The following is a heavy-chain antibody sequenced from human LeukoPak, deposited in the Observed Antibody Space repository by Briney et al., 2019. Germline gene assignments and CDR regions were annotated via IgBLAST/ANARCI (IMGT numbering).Heavy chain of an antibody. J-gene: IGHJ4*02. CDR2: ISAGGGST. CDR3: AYYDSSGYYYGRLRY. Sequence: GGSLRLSCAASGFTLTSYSMNWVRQTPGKGLEWVSGISAGGGSTLYADSVKGRFTISRDNSKNTLYLHMNSLRAEDTAVYFCAYYDSSGYYYGRLRYWGQGTPVTVSS. D-gene: IGHD3-22*01. V-gene: IGHV3-23*01. CDR1: GFTLTSYS.